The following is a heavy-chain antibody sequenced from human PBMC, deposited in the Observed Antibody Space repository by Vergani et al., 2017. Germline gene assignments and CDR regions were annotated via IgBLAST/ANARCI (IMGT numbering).Heavy chain of an antibody. CDR1: GFTLSSHA. V-gene: IGHV3-23*04. CDR3: AKDYNIMGALHY. Sequence: VQLEESGGGVVQPGRSLRLSCAGSGFTLSSHAMHWVRQAPGKGLEWVSTITYNGGRTYYADSVTGRFTISRDNSKNTLFLQLKTLRAEDTGVYYCAKDYNIMGALHYWGQGTLVAVSS. J-gene: IGHJ4*02. D-gene: IGHD5-12*01. CDR2: ITYNGGRT.